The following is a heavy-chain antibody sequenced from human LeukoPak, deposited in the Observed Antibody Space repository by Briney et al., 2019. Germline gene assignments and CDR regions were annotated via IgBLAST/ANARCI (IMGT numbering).Heavy chain of an antibody. CDR1: GGSISSGGLS. J-gene: IGHJ4*02. CDR2: IYHSGST. D-gene: IGHD6-13*01. V-gene: IGHV4-30-2*01. Sequence: SQTLSRTGAGSGGSISSGGLSRSWIRQPPGKGLGWIGYIYHSGSTYYSPSLKSRDTTSVDRSKNQFSLKLTSVTAADTAVYYCASGGYSSSWSPFDYWGQGTLVTVSS. CDR3: ASGGYSSSWSPFDY.